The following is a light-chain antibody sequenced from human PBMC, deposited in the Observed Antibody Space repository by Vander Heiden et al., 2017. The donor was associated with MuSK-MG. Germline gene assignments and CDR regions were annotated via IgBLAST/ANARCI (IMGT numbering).Light chain of an antibody. CDR1: QGISSY. CDR3: QQLHSYPKT. CDR2: EAS. Sequence: DIQLTQSPSFLSASVGDRVTITCRASQGISSYLAWYQQKPGKAPKVLIYEASTLQSGVPSRFSGSGSGTEFTLTISSLHPEDFATYYCQQLHSYPKTFGQGTKVEIK. J-gene: IGKJ1*01. V-gene: IGKV1-9*01.